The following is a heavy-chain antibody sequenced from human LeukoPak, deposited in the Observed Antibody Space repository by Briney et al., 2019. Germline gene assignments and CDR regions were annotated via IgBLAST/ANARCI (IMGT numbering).Heavy chain of an antibody. CDR1: GGSFSGYY. CDR2: INHSGNT. Sequence: SETLSLTCTVYGGSFSGYYWNWIRQPPGKGLEWIGEINHSGNTNFNPSLKSRVTISVDTSKSQFSLNLTSVIAADTAIYYCARGQRRVPLLRGVEPQSWFDPWGQGTLVTVSS. CDR3: ARGQRRVPLLRGVEPQSWFDP. J-gene: IGHJ5*02. D-gene: IGHD3-10*01. V-gene: IGHV4-34*01.